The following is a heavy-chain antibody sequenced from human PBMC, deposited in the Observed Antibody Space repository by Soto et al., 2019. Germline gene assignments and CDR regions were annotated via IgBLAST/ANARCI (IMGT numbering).Heavy chain of an antibody. D-gene: IGHD6-6*01. CDR1: GFTFSSYA. J-gene: IGHJ6*03. CDR3: AKTTAARTTDYYYFYYMDV. V-gene: IGHV3-23*01. Sequence: EVQLLESGGGLVQPGGSLRVSCATSGFTFSSYAMSWVRQAPGKGLEWVSSISGSGDSTYYADSVKGRFTISRDNSKNTLYLLMSSLRAEDSAVYYCAKTTAARTTDYYYFYYMDVWGKGTTVTVSS. CDR2: ISGSGDST.